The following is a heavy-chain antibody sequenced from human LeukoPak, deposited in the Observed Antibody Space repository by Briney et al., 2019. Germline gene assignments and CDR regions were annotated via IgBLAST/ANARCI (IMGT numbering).Heavy chain of an antibody. D-gene: IGHD2-2*01. CDR3: ARETDSTLFDY. V-gene: IGHV3-48*03. J-gene: IGHJ4*02. CDR2: ISSSGSTL. Sequence: GGSLRLSCAASGFTFTIYEMNWVRQAPGKGLEWVSYISSSGSTLYYADSVKGRFTISRDNARNSLYLQMNSLRAEDTAVYYCARETDSTLFDYWGQGTLVSVSS. CDR1: GFTFTIYE.